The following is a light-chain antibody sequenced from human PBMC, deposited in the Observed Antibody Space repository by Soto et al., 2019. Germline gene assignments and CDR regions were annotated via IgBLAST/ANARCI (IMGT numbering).Light chain of an antibody. V-gene: IGKV3-15*01. CDR1: QSVSSN. Sequence: EIVMTQSPATLSVSPGERATLSCRASQSVSSNLAWYQQKPGQAPRLLIYAASTRATGIPARFSGSGSGTEFTLTISSLQSEDFAVYYCQQHNNWPGTFGQGTKVEIQ. CDR3: QQHNNWPGT. J-gene: IGKJ1*01. CDR2: AAS.